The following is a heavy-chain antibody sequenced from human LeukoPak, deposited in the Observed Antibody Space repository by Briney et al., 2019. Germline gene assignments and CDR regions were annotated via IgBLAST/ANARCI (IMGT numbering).Heavy chain of an antibody. CDR2: ISAFNGNT. V-gene: IGHV1-18*01. CDR3: ARDYSYDSSGYYRTGFDY. CDR1: GYTFTSYG. D-gene: IGHD3-22*01. Sequence: ASVKVSCKASGYTFTSYGFSWVRQAPGQGLEWMGWISAFNGNTNYAQKLQGRVTMTTDTSTSTAYMELRSLRSDDTAVYYCARDYSYDSSGYYRTGFDYWGQGTLVTVSS. J-gene: IGHJ4*02.